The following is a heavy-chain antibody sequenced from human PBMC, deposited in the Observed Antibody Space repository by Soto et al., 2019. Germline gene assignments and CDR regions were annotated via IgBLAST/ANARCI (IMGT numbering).Heavy chain of an antibody. CDR2: IIPIFGTA. Sequence: SVKVSCKASGGTFSSYAISWVRQAPGQGLEWMGGIIPIFGTANYAQKFQGRVTITADESTSTAYMELSSLRSEDTAVYYCASFRYYYDSSGYYYDFDYWGQGTLVTVSS. J-gene: IGHJ4*02. D-gene: IGHD3-22*01. CDR3: ASFRYYYDSSGYYYDFDY. CDR1: GGTFSSYA. V-gene: IGHV1-69*13.